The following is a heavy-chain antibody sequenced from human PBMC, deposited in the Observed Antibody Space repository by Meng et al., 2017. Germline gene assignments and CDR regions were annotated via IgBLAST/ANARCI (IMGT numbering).Heavy chain of an antibody. CDR2: SYHSGST. D-gene: IGHD7-27*01. J-gene: IGHJ4*02. CDR1: GGSISSSNW. Sequence: EQRQEAGPGLAKASGTRYVTCAVFGGSISSSNWWSWVRQPPGKGLEWIGESYHSGSTNYNPSLKSRVTISVDKSKNQFSLKLSSVTAADTAVYYCARDGRSWDWGQGTLVTVSS. CDR3: ARDGRSWD. V-gene: IGHV4-4*02.